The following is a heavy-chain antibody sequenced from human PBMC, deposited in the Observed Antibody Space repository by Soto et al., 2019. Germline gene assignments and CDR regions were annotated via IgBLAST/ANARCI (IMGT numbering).Heavy chain of an antibody. CDR2: ISYDGSNA. V-gene: IGHV3-30*18. CDR1: GFTFNTYG. Sequence: QVQLVESGGGVVQPGRSLRLSCAASGFTFNTYGVHWVRQAPGTGLEGLAVISYDGSNAYYADSVKGRFTISRDNSKNTLYLQMNSLRAEDTAVYYCAKARYDGSSSGLVGSWGQGTLVTVSS. J-gene: IGHJ5*01. CDR3: AKARYDGSSSGLVGS. D-gene: IGHD6-6*01.